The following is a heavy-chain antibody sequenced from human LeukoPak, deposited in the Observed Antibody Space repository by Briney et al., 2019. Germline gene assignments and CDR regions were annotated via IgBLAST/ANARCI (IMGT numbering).Heavy chain of an antibody. J-gene: IGHJ3*02. Sequence: PGGSLRLSCAAFGFTFSSYSMNWVRQAPGKGLEWVSSISSSSSYIYYADSVKGRFTISRDNAKNSLYLQMNSLRAEDTAVYYCARVVGGYDSSGYDAFDIWGQGTMVTVSS. D-gene: IGHD3-22*01. CDR1: GFTFSSYS. CDR3: ARVVGGYDSSGYDAFDI. V-gene: IGHV3-21*01. CDR2: ISSSSSYI.